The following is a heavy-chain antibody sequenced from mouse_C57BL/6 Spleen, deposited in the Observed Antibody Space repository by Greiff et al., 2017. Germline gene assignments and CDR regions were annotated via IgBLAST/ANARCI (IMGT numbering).Heavy chain of an antibody. Sequence: EVQRVESGGDLVKPGGSLKLSCAASGFTFSSYGMSWVRQTPDKRLEWVATISSGGSYTYYPDSVKGRFTISRDNAKNALYLQMSSLKSEDTAMYYCARQQLRLRGYFDYWGQGTTLTVSS. V-gene: IGHV5-6*01. D-gene: IGHD3-2*02. CDR2: ISSGGSYT. CDR1: GFTFSSYG. CDR3: ARQQLRLRGYFDY. J-gene: IGHJ2*01.